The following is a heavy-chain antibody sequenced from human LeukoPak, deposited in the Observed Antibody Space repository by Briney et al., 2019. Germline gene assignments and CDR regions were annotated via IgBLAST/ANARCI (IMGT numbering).Heavy chain of an antibody. CDR3: ARSIPYGTTWCGRSDY. J-gene: IGHJ4*02. D-gene: IGHD6-13*01. V-gene: IGHV3-53*01. CDR2: IYSGGST. CDR1: GFTVSSNY. Sequence: GGSLRLSCAASGFTVSSNYMSWVRQAPGKGLEWVSVIYSGGSTYYADSVKGRFTISRDNALNSLYLQMNSLRAEDTAIYYCARSIPYGTTWCGRSDYWGQGTLVTVSS.